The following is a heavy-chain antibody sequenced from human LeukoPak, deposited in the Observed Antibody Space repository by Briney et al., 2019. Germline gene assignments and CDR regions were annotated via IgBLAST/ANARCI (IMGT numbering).Heavy chain of an antibody. CDR3: ARERGITAMVYRPYYFVY. J-gene: IGHJ4*02. CDR1: GGTFSSYA. Sequence: SVKVSCKASGGTFSSYAISWVRPAPGQGLEWMGRIITILGIANYAQKLQGRATITADKPTSTAYMELSSLRSEDTAVYYSARERGITAMVYRPYYFVYWGQGALVTVSS. CDR2: IITILGIA. V-gene: IGHV1-69*04. D-gene: IGHD5-18*01.